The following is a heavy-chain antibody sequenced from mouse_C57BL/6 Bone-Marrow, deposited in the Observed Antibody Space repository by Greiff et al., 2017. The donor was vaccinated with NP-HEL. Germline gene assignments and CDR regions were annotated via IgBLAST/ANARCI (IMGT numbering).Heavy chain of an antibody. D-gene: IGHD2-3*01. CDR1: GFTFTDYY. V-gene: IGHV7-3*01. J-gene: IGHJ4*01. Sequence: EVQGVESGGGLVQPGGSLSLSCAASGFTFTDYYMSWVRQPPGKALEWLGFIRNKANGYTTEYIASVKGRFTISRDNSQSILYLQMNALRAEDSATYYCASPHGYYDYYAMDYWGQGTSVTVSS. CDR3: ASPHGYYDYYAMDY. CDR2: IRNKANGYTT.